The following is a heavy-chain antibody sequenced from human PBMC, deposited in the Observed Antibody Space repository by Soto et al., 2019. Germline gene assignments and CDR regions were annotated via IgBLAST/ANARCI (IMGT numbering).Heavy chain of an antibody. D-gene: IGHD2-21*02. Sequence: TFSGFSLTTSGVGVRWIRQRPGEALEWLALIYWDDDKRYSPSLESRLTITKDTSKKQVVLTMTNMDPVDTATYYCAHETYCGGDCYPNYFDYWGQGTLVTVSS. CDR3: AHETYCGGDCYPNYFDY. CDR1: GFSLTTSGVG. CDR2: IYWDDDK. V-gene: IGHV2-5*02. J-gene: IGHJ4*02.